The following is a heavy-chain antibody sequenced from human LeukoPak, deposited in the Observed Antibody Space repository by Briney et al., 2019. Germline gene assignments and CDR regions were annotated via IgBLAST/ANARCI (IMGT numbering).Heavy chain of an antibody. J-gene: IGHJ4*02. CDR2: ISSSSSTI. CDR3: AKDDVVALFDY. CDR1: GFTFSSYS. V-gene: IGHV3-48*01. D-gene: IGHD5-12*01. Sequence: GGSLRLSCAASGFTFSSYSMNWVRQAPGKGLEWVSYISSSSSTIYYADSVKGRFTISRDNAKNSLYLQMNSLRAEDTAVYYCAKDDVVALFDYWGQGTLVTVSS.